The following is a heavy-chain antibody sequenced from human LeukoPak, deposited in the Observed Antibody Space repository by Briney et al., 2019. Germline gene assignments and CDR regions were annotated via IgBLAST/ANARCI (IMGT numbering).Heavy chain of an antibody. CDR3: ARHGGTLDYFDY. D-gene: IGHD1-26*01. J-gene: IGHJ4*02. CDR1: GGSISSYY. V-gene: IGHV4-59*08. CDR2: ISYGGAT. Sequence: KPSETLSLTCTVSGGSISSYYWGWIRQPPGKGLEWIGYISYGGATSYNPSLKRRVTISVDSPKNRFSLRLSSLTAADTALYYCARHGGTLDYFDYWGPGSLVTVSS.